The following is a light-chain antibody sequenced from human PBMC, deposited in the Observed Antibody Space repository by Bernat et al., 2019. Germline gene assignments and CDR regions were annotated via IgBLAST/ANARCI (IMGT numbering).Light chain of an antibody. CDR1: SSDVGGYNY. V-gene: IGLV2-14*03. CDR2: HVS. CDR3: SSYTRSTTLVFV. Sequence: QSALTQPASVSGSLGQSITISCTGTSSDVGGYNYVSWYQHHPGKAPKLMIYHVSSRPSGVSNRFSGSKSDNTASLSISGLQADDEADYYCSSYTRSTTLVFVFGSGTKATVL. J-gene: IGLJ1*01.